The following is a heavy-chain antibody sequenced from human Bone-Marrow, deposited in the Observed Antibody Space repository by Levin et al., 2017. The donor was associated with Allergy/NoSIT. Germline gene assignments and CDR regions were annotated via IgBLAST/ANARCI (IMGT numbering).Heavy chain of an antibody. CDR2: ISSSSGYI. D-gene: IGHD3-16*01. V-gene: IGHV3-21*01. Sequence: SCAASGFTFSSYSMNWVRQAPGKGLEWVSFISSSSGYIYYADSVKGRFTISRDNAKSSLYLQMNNLTAEDSAVYYCARITVWGTVSPERRDSWGQGVLVTVSS. J-gene: IGHJ4*02. CDR1: GFTFSSYS. CDR3: ARITVWGTVSPERRDS.